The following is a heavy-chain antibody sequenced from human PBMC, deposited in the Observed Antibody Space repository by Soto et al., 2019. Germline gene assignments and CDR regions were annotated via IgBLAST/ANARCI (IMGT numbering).Heavy chain of an antibody. V-gene: IGHV3-53*01. J-gene: IGHJ3*01. Sequence: LRLSCAAFGLTISGKKYVAWVRQAPGKGLEWVSALYDVDGSFYADSVKGRFTTSSDSSKTTVYLQMNDLRPDDTAVYYCATWHEREHAYDVWGQGTTVTVSS. CDR1: GLTISGKKY. CDR3: ATWHEREHAYDV. CDR2: LYDVDGS. D-gene: IGHD1-1*01.